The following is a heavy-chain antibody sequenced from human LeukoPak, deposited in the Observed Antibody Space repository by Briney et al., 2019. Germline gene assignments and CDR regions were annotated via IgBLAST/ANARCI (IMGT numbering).Heavy chain of an antibody. Sequence: ASVKVSCKVSGYTLTELSMHWVRQAPGKGLEWMGGFDPEDGETIYAQKFQGRVTMTEDTSTGTAYMELSSLRSEDTAVYYCATLRGSSGWYPTYSYYGMDVWGQGTTVTVSS. CDR2: FDPEDGET. D-gene: IGHD6-19*01. V-gene: IGHV1-24*01. CDR3: ATLRGSSGWYPTYSYYGMDV. CDR1: GYTLTELS. J-gene: IGHJ6*02.